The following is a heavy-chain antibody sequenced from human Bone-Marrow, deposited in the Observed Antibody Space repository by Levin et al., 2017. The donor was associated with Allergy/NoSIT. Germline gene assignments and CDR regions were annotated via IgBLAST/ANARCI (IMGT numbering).Heavy chain of an antibody. CDR1: GFTVSSNY. V-gene: IGHV3-53*01. Sequence: HPGGSLRLSCAASGFTVSSNYMTWVRQAPGKGLEWVSLIYSGGSTHYADSVKGRFTISRDNSKNTLFLQMNSLRVEDTAVYYCARGGAVAAAGHWGQGTLVTVSS. J-gene: IGHJ4*02. CDR2: IYSGGST. CDR3: ARGGAVAAAGH. D-gene: IGHD6-19*01.